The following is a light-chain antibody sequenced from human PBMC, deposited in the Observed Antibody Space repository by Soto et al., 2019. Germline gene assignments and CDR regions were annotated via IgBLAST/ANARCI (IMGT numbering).Light chain of an antibody. CDR2: GGS. J-gene: IGKJ4*01. Sequence: EIVLTQSPGTLSLSPGARATLSCRASQTISSGFLAWYQQKPGQAPRLLIYGGSSRAAGIPDRFSGSGSGTDFTLTISRLEPEDSAVYYCQLLTFGGGTKVEIK. V-gene: IGKV3-20*01. CDR3: QLLT. CDR1: QTISSGF.